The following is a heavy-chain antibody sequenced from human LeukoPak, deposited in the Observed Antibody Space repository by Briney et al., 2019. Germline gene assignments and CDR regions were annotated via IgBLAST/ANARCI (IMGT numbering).Heavy chain of an antibody. J-gene: IGHJ3*01. V-gene: IGHV5-51*01. CDR3: ASQSSSWNSDNAFDV. D-gene: IGHD6-13*01. CDR1: GYSFTNYW. Sequence: GESLKISCKASGYSFTNYWIGRVRQMPGKGLEWMGIIYPGDSDTRYSPSFQGQVTISADKSISTAYLQWSSLKASDTAMYYRASQSSSWNSDNAFDVWGQGTMVTVSS. CDR2: IYPGDSDT.